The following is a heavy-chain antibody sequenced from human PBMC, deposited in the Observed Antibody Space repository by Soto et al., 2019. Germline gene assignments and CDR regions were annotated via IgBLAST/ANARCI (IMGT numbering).Heavy chain of an antibody. CDR2: IYYSGST. V-gene: IGHV4-59*01. J-gene: IGHJ4*02. CDR3: ARGRVGWGGYPNYYFYY. Sequence: SETLSLTCTVSGGSISTYYWSWIRQPPGKGLEWIGYIYYSGSTNYNPSLKSRVTISVDTSKNQFSLKLSSVTAADTAVYYCARGRVGWGGYPNYYFYYWGQGTLGTVSS. CDR1: GGSISTYY. D-gene: IGHD3-3*01.